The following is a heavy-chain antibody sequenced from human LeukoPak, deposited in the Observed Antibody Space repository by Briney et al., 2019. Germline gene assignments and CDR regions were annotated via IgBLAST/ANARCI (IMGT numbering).Heavy chain of an antibody. CDR2: ISYSGNT. V-gene: IGHV4-59*01. Sequence: SETLSLTCAVSGDSITRYFWSWIRQPPGKGLEWVGYISYSGNTNYNPSLKSRVTISLDTSENQFSLNLSSVTTADTAVYFCARTRSGWYSFVDYWGQGTLVTVSS. D-gene: IGHD6-19*01. J-gene: IGHJ4*02. CDR1: GDSITRYF. CDR3: ARTRSGWYSFVDY.